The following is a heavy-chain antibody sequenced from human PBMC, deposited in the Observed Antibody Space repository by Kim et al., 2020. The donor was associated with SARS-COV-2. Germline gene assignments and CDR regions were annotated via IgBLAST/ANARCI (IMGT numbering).Heavy chain of an antibody. V-gene: IGHV7-4-1*01. CDR2: INTNTGNP. CDR3: ARDPGSGSYLNSPYYYYGMDV. J-gene: IGHJ6*02. Sequence: ASVKVSCKASGYTFTSYAMNWVRQAPGQGLEWMGWINTNTGNPTYAQGFTGRFVFSLDTSVSTAYLQIGSLKAEDTAVYYCARDPGSGSYLNSPYYYYGMDVWGHGTTVTVSS. D-gene: IGHD3-10*01. CDR1: GYTFTSYA.